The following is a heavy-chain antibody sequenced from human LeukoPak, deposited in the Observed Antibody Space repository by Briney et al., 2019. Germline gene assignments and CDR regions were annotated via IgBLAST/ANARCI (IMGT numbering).Heavy chain of an antibody. J-gene: IGHJ4*02. D-gene: IGHD5-12*01. Sequence: GESLKISCKGSGYSFSMYWIAWVRQTPGKGLEWMGIIYPDDSETIYSPSFQGQVTMSADKSSAYLQWNSVKASDTAMYYCARRGGGYDFNFDQWGQGTLVTVSS. CDR3: ARRGGGYDFNFDQ. V-gene: IGHV5-51*01. CDR1: GYSFSMYW. CDR2: IYPDDSET.